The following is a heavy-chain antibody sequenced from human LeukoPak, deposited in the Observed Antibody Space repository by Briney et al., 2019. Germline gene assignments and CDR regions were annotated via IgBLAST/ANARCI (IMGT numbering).Heavy chain of an antibody. CDR2: IWYDGSNK. Sequence: GGSLRLSCAASGFTFSSSAMSWVRQAPGKGLEWVAVIWYDGSNKYYADSVKGRFTISRDNSKNTLYLQMNSLRAEDTAVYYCARESSSYFDYWGQGTLVTVSS. J-gene: IGHJ4*02. CDR1: GFTFSSSA. V-gene: IGHV3-33*08. D-gene: IGHD6-6*01. CDR3: ARESSSYFDY.